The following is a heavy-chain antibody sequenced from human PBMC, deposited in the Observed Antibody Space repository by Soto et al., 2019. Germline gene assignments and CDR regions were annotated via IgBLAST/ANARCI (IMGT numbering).Heavy chain of an antibody. CDR1: GFTFSSYG. CDR2: ISYDGSNK. J-gene: IGHJ6*02. CDR3: AKDMAAAAAPYYYYGMDV. V-gene: IGHV3-30*18. D-gene: IGHD6-13*01. Sequence: GGSLRLSCAASGFTFSSYGMHWVRQAPGKGLEWVAVISYDGSNKYYADSVKGRFTISRDNSKNTLYLQMNSLRAEDTAVYYCAKDMAAAAAPYYYYGMDVWGQGTTVTVSS.